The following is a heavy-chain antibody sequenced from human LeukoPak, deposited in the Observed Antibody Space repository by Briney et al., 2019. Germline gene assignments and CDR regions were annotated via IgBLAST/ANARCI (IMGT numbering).Heavy chain of an antibody. CDR3: ARPFSSGYYSPRGVSDY. D-gene: IGHD3-22*01. CDR1: GYSFTSYW. J-gene: IGHJ4*02. Sequence: GESLKISCKGSGYSFTSYWIGWVRQMPGKGLKWMGIIYPDDSDTRYSPSFQGQVTMSADKSISTAYLQWSSLKASDTAMYYCARPFSSGYYSPRGVSDYWGQGTLVTVSS. CDR2: IYPDDSDT. V-gene: IGHV5-51*01.